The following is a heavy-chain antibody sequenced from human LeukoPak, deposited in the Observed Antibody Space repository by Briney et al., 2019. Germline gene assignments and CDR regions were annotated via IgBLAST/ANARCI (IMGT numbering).Heavy chain of an antibody. V-gene: IGHV3-53*01. CDR1: GFTFSSYD. CDR2: IYGGGST. D-gene: IGHD3-10*01. J-gene: IGHJ4*02. Sequence: PGGSLRLSCAASGFTFSSYDMHWVRQAPGKGLEWVSVIYGGGSTYYADSVKGRSTISRDNSQNTMYLQVNDLRAEDTAVYYCATWPGSWYGEDYWGRGTLVTVSS. CDR3: ATWPGSWYGEDY.